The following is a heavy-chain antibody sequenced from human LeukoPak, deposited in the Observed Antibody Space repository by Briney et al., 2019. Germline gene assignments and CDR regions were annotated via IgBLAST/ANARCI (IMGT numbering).Heavy chain of an antibody. J-gene: IGHJ1*01. CDR3: ARASVYYYDSSGYFRH. V-gene: IGHV4-61*02. D-gene: IGHD3-22*01. Sequence: PSETLSLTCTVSGDSISSGDYYWSWIRQPAGKGLEWIGRISSSGSTNYNPSLKSRVTISVDTSKNQFSLKLSSVTAADTAVYYCARASVYYYDSSGYFRHWGQGTLVTVSS. CDR1: GDSISSGDYY. CDR2: ISSSGST.